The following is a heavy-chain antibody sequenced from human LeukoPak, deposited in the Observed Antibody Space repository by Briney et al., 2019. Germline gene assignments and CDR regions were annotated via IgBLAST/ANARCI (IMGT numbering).Heavy chain of an antibody. CDR3: ARASGSSTIPTKY. CDR1: GFTFSNYW. CDR2: IKQDGSEK. Sequence: GGSLRLSCAASGFTFSNYWMSWVRQAPGKGLEWVTNIKQDGSEKYYVDSVKGRFTISRDNAKNSLLLQMNSLRAEDTAVYYCARASGSSTIPTKYWGQGTLVTVSS. J-gene: IGHJ4*02. D-gene: IGHD3-9*01. V-gene: IGHV3-7*03.